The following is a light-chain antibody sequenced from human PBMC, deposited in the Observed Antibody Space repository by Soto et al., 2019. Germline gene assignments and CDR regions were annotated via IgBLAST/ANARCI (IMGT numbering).Light chain of an antibody. Sequence: DIQMTQSPSSLSASVGDTVTITCQASQDINKFLNWYQQKPGKAPKRLIYAASSLQSGVPSRFSGSGYGTEFTLTISSLQPDDFATYYCQHYNSYSEAFGQGTKVDIK. CDR2: AAS. CDR3: QHYNSYSEA. J-gene: IGKJ1*01. V-gene: IGKV1-16*01. CDR1: QDINKF.